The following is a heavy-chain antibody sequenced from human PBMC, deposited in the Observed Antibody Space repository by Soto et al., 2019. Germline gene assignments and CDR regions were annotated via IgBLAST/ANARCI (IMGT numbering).Heavy chain of an antibody. V-gene: IGHV5-51*07. J-gene: IGHJ2*01. CDR2: IYPGDSDT. Sequence: EVQLVQSGAEVKKPGESLKISCRGSGYSFTSYWIDWVQKMPGKGLEWMGIIYPGDSDTRYSPSFQGQVTISADKSISTAYLQWSSLKASDTAMYYCEGQDDYGGYSTRHWYFDLWGRGTLVTVSS. CDR1: GYSFTSYW. CDR3: EGQDDYGGYSTRHWYFDL. D-gene: IGHD3-16*01.